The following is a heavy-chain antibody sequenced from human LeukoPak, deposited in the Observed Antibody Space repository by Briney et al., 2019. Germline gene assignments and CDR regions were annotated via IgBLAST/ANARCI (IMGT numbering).Heavy chain of an antibody. D-gene: IGHD6-13*01. CDR2: IIPILGIA. Sequence: SVKVSCKASGGTFSSYAISWVRQAPGQGLEWMGRIIPILGIANYAQKFQGRVTITADKSTSTAYMELSSLRSEDTAVYYCARDSPYSSSWYVSGRSQGLDYWGQGTLVTVSS. CDR3: ARDSPYSSSWYVSGRSQGLDY. V-gene: IGHV1-69*04. J-gene: IGHJ4*02. CDR1: GGTFSSYA.